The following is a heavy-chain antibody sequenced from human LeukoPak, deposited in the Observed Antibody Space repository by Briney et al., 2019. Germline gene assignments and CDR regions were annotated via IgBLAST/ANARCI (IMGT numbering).Heavy chain of an antibody. CDR1: GYTFNSHD. V-gene: IGHV1-8*01. CDR3: TRGYSPTLRTTGNDY. J-gene: IGHJ4*02. CDR2: MNPYSGNT. Sequence: PWASVKVSCKASGYTFNSHDINWVRQATGQGLEWMGWMNPYSGNTGYAQKFQGRVTMTRDTSINTAYLEFYSLRSEDTAVYYCTRGYSPTLRTTGNDYWGQGTLVTVSS. D-gene: IGHD1-1*01.